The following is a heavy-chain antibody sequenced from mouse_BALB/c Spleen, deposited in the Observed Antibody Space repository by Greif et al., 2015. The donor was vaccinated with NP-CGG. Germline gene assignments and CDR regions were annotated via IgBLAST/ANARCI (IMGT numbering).Heavy chain of an antibody. V-gene: IGHV14-3*02. D-gene: IGHD2-1*01. CDR1: GFNIKDTY. Sequence: VQLQQSGAELVKPGASVKLSCTASGFNIKDTYMHWVKQRPEQGLEWIGRIDPANGNTKYDPKFQGKATITADTSSNTAYLQLSSLTSEDTAVYYCASSEGYYGKSPEDYWGQGTTLTVSS. CDR3: ASSEGYYGKSPEDY. J-gene: IGHJ2*01. CDR2: IDPANGNT.